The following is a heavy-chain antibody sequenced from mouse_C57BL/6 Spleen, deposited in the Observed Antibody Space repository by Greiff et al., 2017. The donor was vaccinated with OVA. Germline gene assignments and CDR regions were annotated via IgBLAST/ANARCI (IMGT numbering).Heavy chain of an antibody. Sequence: QVQLKQPGAELVKPGASVKLSCKASGYTFTSYWMQWVKQRPGQGLEWIGEIDPSDSYTNYNQKFKGKATLTVDTSSSTAYMQLSSLTSEDSAVYYCARRHYYGSSPYFDYWGQGTTLTVSS. CDR1: GYTFTSYW. CDR3: ARRHYYGSSPYFDY. V-gene: IGHV1-50*01. D-gene: IGHD1-1*01. J-gene: IGHJ2*01. CDR2: IDPSDSYT.